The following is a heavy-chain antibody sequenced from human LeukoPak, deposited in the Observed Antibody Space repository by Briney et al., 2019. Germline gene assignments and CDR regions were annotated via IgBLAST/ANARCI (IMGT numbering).Heavy chain of an antibody. D-gene: IGHD6-19*01. CDR2: ISSSGSTI. V-gene: IGHV3-11*04. CDR1: GFTFSDYY. Sequence: PGGSLRLSCAASGFTFSDYYMSWIRQAPGKGLEWVSYISSSGSTIYYADSVKGRFTISRDNAKNSLYLQMNSLRAEDTAVYYCASEDSSGWYGSGNPFDYWGQGTLVTVSS. CDR3: ASEDSSGWYGSGNPFDY. J-gene: IGHJ4*02.